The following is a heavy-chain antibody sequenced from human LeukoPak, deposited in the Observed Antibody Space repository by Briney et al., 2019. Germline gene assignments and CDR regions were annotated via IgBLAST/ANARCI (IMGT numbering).Heavy chain of an antibody. CDR2: IYYSGST. CDR3: ARHSPATPYYDILTGYYSPSFDY. J-gene: IGHJ4*02. V-gene: IGHV4-59*08. Sequence: SSETLSLTCTVSGGSISSYYWSWIRQPPGKGLEWIGYIYYSGSTNYNPSLKSRVTISVDTSKNQFSLKLSSVTAADTAVYYCARHSPATPYYDILTGYYSPSFDYWGQGTLVTVSP. D-gene: IGHD3-9*01. CDR1: GGSISSYY.